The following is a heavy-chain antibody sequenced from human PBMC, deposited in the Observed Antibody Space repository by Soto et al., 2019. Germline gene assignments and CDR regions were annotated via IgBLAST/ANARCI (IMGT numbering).Heavy chain of an antibody. V-gene: IGHV4-30-4*01. CDR1: GGSISSGDYY. CDR3: ARVIPPRGIAAGYYFDY. Sequence: SETLSLTCTVSGGSISSGDYYWSWIRQPPGKGLEWIGYIYYSGSTYYNPSLKSRVTISVDTSKNQFSLKLSSVTAADTAVYYCARVIPPRGIAAGYYFDYWGQGTQVTVSS. CDR2: IYYSGST. J-gene: IGHJ4*02. D-gene: IGHD6-13*01.